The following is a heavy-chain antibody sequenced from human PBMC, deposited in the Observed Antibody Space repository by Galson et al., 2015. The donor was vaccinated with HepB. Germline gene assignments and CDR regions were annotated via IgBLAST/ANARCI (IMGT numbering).Heavy chain of an antibody. V-gene: IGHV5-10-1*01. D-gene: IGHD5-24*01. CDR2: IRPSDSYT. CDR3: ARERGGGGGLATSGVDY. CDR1: GYSFADYW. J-gene: IGHJ4*02. Sequence: GAEVKKPGESLTISCKGSGYSFADYWISWVRQMPGKGLEWMARIRPSDSYTNYSPSFQGHVTISADKSVSAAYLRWSSLKASDTAMYYCARERGGGGGLATSGVDYWGQGTLVTVSS.